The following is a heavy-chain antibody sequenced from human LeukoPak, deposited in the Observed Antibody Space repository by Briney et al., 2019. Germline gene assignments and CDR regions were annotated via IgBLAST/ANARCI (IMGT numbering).Heavy chain of an antibody. J-gene: IGHJ4*02. Sequence: PGGSLRLSCAASGFTFSSYSMNWVRQAPGKGLEWVSSISSSSSYIYYADSVKGRFTISRDNAKNSLYLQMNSLRAEDTAVYYCARESDSSGFDDYWGQGTLVTVSP. CDR3: ARESDSSGFDDY. CDR1: GFTFSSYS. CDR2: ISSSSSYI. V-gene: IGHV3-21*01. D-gene: IGHD3-22*01.